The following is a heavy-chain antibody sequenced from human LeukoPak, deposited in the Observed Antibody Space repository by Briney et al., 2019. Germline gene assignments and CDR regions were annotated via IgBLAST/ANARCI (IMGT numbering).Heavy chain of an antibody. V-gene: IGHV4-34*01. CDR2: INHSGST. Sequence: SETLSLTCAVYGGSFSGYYWSWIRQPPGKGLEWIGEINHSGSTNYNPSLKGRVTISVDTSKNQFSLKLSSVTAADTAVYYCARADASVGAFDIWGQGTMVTVSS. J-gene: IGHJ3*02. CDR1: GGSFSGYY. CDR3: ARADASVGAFDI.